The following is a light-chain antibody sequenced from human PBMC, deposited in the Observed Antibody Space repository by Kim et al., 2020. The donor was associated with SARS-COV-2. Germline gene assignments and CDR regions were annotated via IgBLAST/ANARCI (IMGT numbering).Light chain of an antibody. CDR1: NIGSKR. J-gene: IGLJ3*02. CDR2: YDS. V-gene: IGLV3-21*04. Sequence: APGTTARITGGGNNIGSKRVHWYQQKPGQAPVLVIYYDSDRPSGIPERFSGSNSGNTATLTISRLEAGDEADYYCQVWDGSSDHVVFGGGTQLTVL. CDR3: QVWDGSSDHVV.